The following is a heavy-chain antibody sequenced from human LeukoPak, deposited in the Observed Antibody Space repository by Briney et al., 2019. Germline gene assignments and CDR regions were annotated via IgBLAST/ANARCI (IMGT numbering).Heavy chain of an antibody. J-gene: IGHJ4*02. D-gene: IGHD3-22*01. CDR3: ARGYYDSSDY. CDR1: GFTFGKYW. V-gene: IGHV3-7*03. Sequence: GGSLRLSCVASGFTFGKYWMSWVRQAPGKGLEWVANIKQDGSEKYYVDSVKGRFTISRDNAKNSLYLQMNSLRAEDTAVYYCARGYYDSSDYWGQGTLVTVSS. CDR2: IKQDGSEK.